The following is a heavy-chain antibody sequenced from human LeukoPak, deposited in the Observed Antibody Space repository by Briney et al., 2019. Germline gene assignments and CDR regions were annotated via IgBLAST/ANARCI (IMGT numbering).Heavy chain of an antibody. CDR1: VYTFTGYY. CDR3: ARAFSYYDILTGYYRGSAFDI. CDR2: SNPNSGGT. V-gene: IGHV1-2*02. D-gene: IGHD3-9*01. Sequence: GASVKVSCKASVYTFTGYYMHWVRQAPGQGLEWMGWSNPNSGGTNYAQKFQGRVTMTRDTSISTAYMELSRLRSDDTAVYYCARAFSYYDILTGYYRGSAFDIWGQGTMVTVSS. J-gene: IGHJ3*02.